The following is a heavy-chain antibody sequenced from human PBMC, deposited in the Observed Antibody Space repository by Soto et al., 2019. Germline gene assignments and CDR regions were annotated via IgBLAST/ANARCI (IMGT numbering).Heavy chain of an antibody. Sequence: GGSLRLSCAASGFTFSSYEMNWVRQAPGKGLEWVSYISSSGSTIYYADSVKGRFTISRDNAKNSLYLQMNSLRADDTAAYYCAGTQDYFDYWGQGTLVTVSS. V-gene: IGHV3-48*03. J-gene: IGHJ4*02. D-gene: IGHD1-1*01. CDR2: ISSSGSTI. CDR3: AGTQDYFDY. CDR1: GFTFSSYE.